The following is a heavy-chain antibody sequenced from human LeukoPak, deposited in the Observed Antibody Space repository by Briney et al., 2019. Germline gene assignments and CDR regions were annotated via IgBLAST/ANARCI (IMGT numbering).Heavy chain of an antibody. CDR1: GFTFSSYA. CDR2: ISGSGGST. J-gene: IGHJ4*02. Sequence: GGSLRLSCAASGFTFSSYAMSWVRQAPGKGREGFSAISGSGGSTYYVDSVKGRFTISRDNSKNTLYLQMNSLRAEDTAVYYCAKDLRGYSGYDLKDYWGQGTLVTVSS. CDR3: AKDLRGYSGYDLKDY. D-gene: IGHD5-12*01. V-gene: IGHV3-23*01.